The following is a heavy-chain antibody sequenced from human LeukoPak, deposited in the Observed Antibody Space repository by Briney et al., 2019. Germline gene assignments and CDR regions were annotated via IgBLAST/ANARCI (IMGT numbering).Heavy chain of an antibody. V-gene: IGHV3-23*01. D-gene: IGHD3-3*01. Sequence: GGSLRLSCAASGFTFSSYAMSWVRQAPGKGLEWVSAISGSGGSTYYADSVKGRFTISRDNSKNTLYLQMNSLRAEDTAVYYCAKDVRFLEWLPPEVGYYFDYWGQGTLVTVSS. J-gene: IGHJ4*02. CDR3: AKDVRFLEWLPPEVGYYFDY. CDR2: ISGSGGST. CDR1: GFTFSSYA.